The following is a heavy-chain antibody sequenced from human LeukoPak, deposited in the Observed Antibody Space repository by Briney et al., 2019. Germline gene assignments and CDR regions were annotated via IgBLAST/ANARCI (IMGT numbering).Heavy chain of an antibody. D-gene: IGHD6-25*01. CDR2: INHSGST. CDR3: ARAEQRCYYYYYMDV. Sequence: PSETLSLTCAVYGRSFSGYYWSWIRQPPGKGLEWIGEINHSGSTNYNPSLKSRVTISVDTSKNQFSLKLSSVTAADTAVFYCARAEQRCYYYYYMDVWGKGTTVTVSS. J-gene: IGHJ6*03. V-gene: IGHV4-34*01. CDR1: GRSFSGYY.